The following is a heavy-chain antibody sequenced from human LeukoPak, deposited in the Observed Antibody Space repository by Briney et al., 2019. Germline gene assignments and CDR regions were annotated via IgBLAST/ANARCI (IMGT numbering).Heavy chain of an antibody. CDR1: GFTFSGSA. CDR2: IRSKANSYAT. V-gene: IGHV3-73*01. CDR3: TSQGLPFDY. J-gene: IGHJ4*02. Sequence: PGGSLRLSCAASGFTFSGSAMHWVRQASGKGPEWVGRIRSKANSYATAYAASVKGRFTISRDDSKNTAYLQMNSLKTEDTAVYYCTSQGLPFDYWGQGTLVTVSS.